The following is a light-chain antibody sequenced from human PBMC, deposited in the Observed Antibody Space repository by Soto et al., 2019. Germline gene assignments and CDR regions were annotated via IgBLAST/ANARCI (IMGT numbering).Light chain of an antibody. CDR2: AAS. J-gene: IGKJ1*01. CDR3: LQVYNFPRT. V-gene: IGKV1-12*01. Sequence: DIQMTQSPSSVSASVGDRVTITCRASQGISSWLAWYQKKPGKAPNLLIYAASSLQSGVPSRFSGSESGTDFTLTISSLQPEDCAIYYCLQVYNFPRTFGQGTKVEIK. CDR1: QGISSW.